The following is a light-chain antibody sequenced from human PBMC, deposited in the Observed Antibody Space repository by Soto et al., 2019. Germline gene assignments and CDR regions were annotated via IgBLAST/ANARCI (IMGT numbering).Light chain of an antibody. V-gene: IGKV3-15*01. CDR2: GAS. J-gene: IGKJ1*01. CDR3: QQYTDWPTT. CDR1: QSVSSN. Sequence: VMTHTPATLSVSPGERATLSCRASQSVSSNLAWYQQKPGQAPRLLIYGASTRATGIPARFSGGGSGTDFTLTVTSLQSEDFGIYYCQQYTDWPTTFGRGTKVDI.